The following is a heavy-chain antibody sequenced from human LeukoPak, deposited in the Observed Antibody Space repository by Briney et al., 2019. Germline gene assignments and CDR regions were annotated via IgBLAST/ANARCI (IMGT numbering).Heavy chain of an antibody. J-gene: IGHJ4*02. D-gene: IGHD6-19*01. Sequence: GESLKISCKGSGYDFSNYWIAWVRQMPGEGLEWMGIIYPDDSQTIYSPSFQGQVTISADKSISTAYLQWSSLRASDTAMFYCARHPQLRSGWRFFDYWGQGTLVTVSS. CDR1: GYDFSNYW. V-gene: IGHV5-51*01. CDR2: IYPDDSQT. CDR3: ARHPQLRSGWRFFDY.